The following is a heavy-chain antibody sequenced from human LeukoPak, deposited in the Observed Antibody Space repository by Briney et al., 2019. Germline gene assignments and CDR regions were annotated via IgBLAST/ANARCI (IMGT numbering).Heavy chain of an antibody. J-gene: IGHJ6*02. D-gene: IGHD1-7*01. Sequence: SVNVSCKASGGTFSIYAISWVRQAPGQGLEWMGGIIPIFGTANYAQKFQGRVTITADESTSTAYMELSSLRSEDTAVYYCARRGSITGTTRYYYYGMDVWGQGTTITVSS. CDR3: ARRGSITGTTRYYYYGMDV. CDR1: GGTFSIYA. CDR2: IIPIFGTA. V-gene: IGHV1-69*13.